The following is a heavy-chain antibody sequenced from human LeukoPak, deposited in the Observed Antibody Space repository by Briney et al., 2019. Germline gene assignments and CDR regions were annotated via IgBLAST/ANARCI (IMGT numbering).Heavy chain of an antibody. CDR3: ARETGICATPNSCDDAFDI. CDR1: GFTFSSYG. D-gene: IGHD2-15*01. V-gene: IGHV3-33*01. Sequence: PGGSLRLSWAASGFTFSSYGMRWLRQAAGKGLEWLTTIWYDGSKEYYVDSVRGPFTLSRDNSKNTLYLQMNSLRAEDTAVYDCARETGICATPNSCDDAFDIWGQGTMVTVSS. CDR2: IWYDGSKE. J-gene: IGHJ3*02.